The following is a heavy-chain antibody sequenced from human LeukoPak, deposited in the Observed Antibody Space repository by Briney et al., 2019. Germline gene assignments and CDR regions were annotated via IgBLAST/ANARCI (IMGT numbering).Heavy chain of an antibody. D-gene: IGHD3-10*01. Sequence: PGGSLRLSCAASGFTFSSYSMNWVRQAPGKGLEWVSSISSSSSYIYYADSVKGRFTISRDNAKNTLYLQMNSLRAEDTAVYYCARDLFGGYPFDPWGQGTLVTVSS. V-gene: IGHV3-21*01. J-gene: IGHJ5*02. CDR3: ARDLFGGYPFDP. CDR1: GFTFSSYS. CDR2: ISSSSSYI.